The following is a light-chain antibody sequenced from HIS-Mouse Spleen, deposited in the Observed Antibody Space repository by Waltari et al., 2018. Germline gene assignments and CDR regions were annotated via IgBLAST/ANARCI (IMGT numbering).Light chain of an antibody. Sequence: QSVLTQPPSASGTPGQRVTISCSGSSSNIGSNYVYWYQQLPGTAPKLLIYRNNQRPSGVPDRFFGSKSGTSASLAISVLRSEDEADYYCAAWDDSLSGPVFGGGTKLTVL. CDR3: AAWDDSLSGPV. CDR1: SSNIGSNY. CDR2: RNN. J-gene: IGLJ3*02. V-gene: IGLV1-47*01.